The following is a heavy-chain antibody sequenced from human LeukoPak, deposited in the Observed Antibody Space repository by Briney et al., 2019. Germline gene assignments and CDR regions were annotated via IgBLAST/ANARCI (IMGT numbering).Heavy chain of an antibody. Sequence: PSETLSLTCTVSGGSISSGDYYWSWIPQPPGKGLEWIGYIYYSGSTYYNPSLKSRVTISVDTSKNQFSLKLSSVTAADTTVYYCARGARYPSDPIDYWGQGTLVTVSS. J-gene: IGHJ4*02. CDR2: IYYSGST. CDR1: GGSISSGDYY. D-gene: IGHD2-2*02. V-gene: IGHV4-30-4*01. CDR3: ARGARYPSDPIDY.